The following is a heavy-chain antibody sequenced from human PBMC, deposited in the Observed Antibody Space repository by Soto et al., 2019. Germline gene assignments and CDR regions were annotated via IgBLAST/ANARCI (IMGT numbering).Heavy chain of an antibody. Sequence: GASVKRSGKASGRNCSSYAISWGRQAPGQGLEWMGGIIPIFGTANYAQKFQGRVTITADESTSTAYMELSSLRSEDTAVYYCAIRHYYDSSGYLTDFDYWGQGTLVTVSA. J-gene: IGHJ4*02. CDR1: GRNCSSYA. V-gene: IGHV1-69*13. CDR3: AIRHYYDSSGYLTDFDY. D-gene: IGHD3-22*01. CDR2: IIPIFGTA.